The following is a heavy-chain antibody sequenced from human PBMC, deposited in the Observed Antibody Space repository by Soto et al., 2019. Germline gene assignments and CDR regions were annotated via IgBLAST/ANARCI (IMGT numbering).Heavy chain of an antibody. CDR2: ISHDGSDE. V-gene: IGHV3-30-3*01. Sequence: QVQLFESGGGVVQPGRSLRLSCAASGFAFSNYAFHWVRQAPGRGLEWVAVISHDGSDEFYAGPVKGRFIVSRDNSKSTVSLHMNSLSGEDTGIYFCARSAGLLWFGESSSHGLDVWGQGTTVAVSS. D-gene: IGHD3-10*01. CDR1: GFAFSNYA. CDR3: ARSAGLLWFGESSSHGLDV. J-gene: IGHJ6*01.